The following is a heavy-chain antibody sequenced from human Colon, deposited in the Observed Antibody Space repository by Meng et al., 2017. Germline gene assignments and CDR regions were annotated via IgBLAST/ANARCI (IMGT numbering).Heavy chain of an antibody. V-gene: IGHV4-34*12. CDR3: VRSSGWVRTGFDP. D-gene: IGHD6-19*01. CDR1: GGSLSGAY. Sequence: QVQLQQWGAGLVKPSETLSLTCAVNGGSLSGAYWNWIRQPPGKGLEWIGEIIHGGSPSYNPSLKSRVTISIDTSKSQFSLKLTSVTAADTAVYYCVRSSGWVRTGFDPWGQGTLVTVSS. J-gene: IGHJ5*02. CDR2: IIHGGSP.